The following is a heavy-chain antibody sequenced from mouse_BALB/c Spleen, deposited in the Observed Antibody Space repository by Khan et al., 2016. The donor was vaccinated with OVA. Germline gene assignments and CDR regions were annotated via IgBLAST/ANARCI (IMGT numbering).Heavy chain of an antibody. V-gene: IGHV7-3*02. CDR3: AGLDSGYGFAY. J-gene: IGHJ3*01. Sequence: EVELVESGGGLVEPGGSLRLSCATSGFTFSDYYMSWVRQPPGKALEWLGFIRKKASGYTTEYSASVKGRFTISRDNSQSILYLQMNSLRTEDNATYYCAGLDSGYGFAYWGQGTLVTVSA. D-gene: IGHD1-2*01. CDR2: IRKKASGYTT. CDR1: GFTFSDYY.